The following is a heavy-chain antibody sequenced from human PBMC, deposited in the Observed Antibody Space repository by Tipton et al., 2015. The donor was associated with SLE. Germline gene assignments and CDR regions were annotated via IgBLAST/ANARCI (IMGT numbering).Heavy chain of an antibody. J-gene: IGHJ3*02. Sequence: SLRLSCAASGFTVSSNYMSWVRQAPGKGLEWVSVIYSGGSTYYADSVKGRFTISRDNAKNSLYLQMNSLRAEDTAVYYCARDYDYVWGSYRYYDAFDIWGQGTMVTVSS. V-gene: IGHV3-66*01. CDR2: IYSGGST. D-gene: IGHD3-16*02. CDR3: ARDYDYVWGSYRYYDAFDI. CDR1: GFTVSSNY.